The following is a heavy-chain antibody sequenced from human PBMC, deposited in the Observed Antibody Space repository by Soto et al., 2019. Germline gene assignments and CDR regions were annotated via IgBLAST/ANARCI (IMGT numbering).Heavy chain of an antibody. CDR2: INPNSGGT. V-gene: IGHV1-2*04. CDR3: ARGDYYYYYMDV. Sequence: ASVKVSCKASGYTFTGYYMRWVRQAPGQGLEWMGWINPNSGGTNYAQKFQGWVTMTRDTSISTAYMELSRLRSDDTAVYYCARGDYYYYYMDVWGKGTTVTVSS. CDR1: GYTFTGYY. J-gene: IGHJ6*03.